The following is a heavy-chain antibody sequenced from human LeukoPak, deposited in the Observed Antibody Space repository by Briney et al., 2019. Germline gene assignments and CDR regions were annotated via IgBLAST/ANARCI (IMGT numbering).Heavy chain of an antibody. Sequence: GGSLRLSCAASGFTFSSYSMNWVRQAPGKGLEWVSLISVGGGNTHYADSVQGRFTISRDDSQNTLYLEMNNLRVEDTAVYHCAKDLDSTGFYNPDPWGQGTLVTVSS. V-gene: IGHV3-23*01. CDR3: AKDLDSTGFYNPDP. D-gene: IGHD3-22*01. CDR1: GFTFSSYS. CDR2: ISVGGGNT. J-gene: IGHJ5*02.